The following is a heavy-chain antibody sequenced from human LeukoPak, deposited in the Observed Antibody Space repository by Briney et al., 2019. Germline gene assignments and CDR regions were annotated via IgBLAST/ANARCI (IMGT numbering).Heavy chain of an antibody. Sequence: GGSLRLSCAASGFTFDDYAMHWVRQAPGKGLEWVSGISWNSGSISYADSVKGRFTISRDNAKNSLYLQMNSLRAEDTALYYCAKDWDSPGMAFDIWGQGTMVTVSS. J-gene: IGHJ3*02. V-gene: IGHV3-9*01. D-gene: IGHD1-14*01. CDR3: AKDWDSPGMAFDI. CDR2: ISWNSGSI. CDR1: GFTFDDYA.